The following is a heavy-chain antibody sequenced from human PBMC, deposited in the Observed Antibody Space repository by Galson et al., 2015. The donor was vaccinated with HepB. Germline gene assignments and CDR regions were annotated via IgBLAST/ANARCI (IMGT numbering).Heavy chain of an antibody. CDR1: GGSISSGGYY. CDR3: ARLDAPGAIDY. CDR2: IYYSGST. J-gene: IGHJ4*02. Sequence: LSLTCTVSGGSISSGGYYWSWIRQHPGKGLEWIGYIYYSGSTYYNPSLKSRVTISVDTSKNQFSLKLSSVTAADTAVYYCARLDAPGAIDYWGQGTLVTVSS. V-gene: IGHV4-31*03. D-gene: IGHD7-27*01.